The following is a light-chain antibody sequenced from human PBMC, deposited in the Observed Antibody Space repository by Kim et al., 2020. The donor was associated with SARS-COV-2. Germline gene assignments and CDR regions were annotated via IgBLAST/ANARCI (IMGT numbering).Light chain of an antibody. Sequence: ASVGDRVTITCRASQDISNYLAWYQQKPGKVPKLLIYAASTLQSGVPSRFSNSGSGTDFTLTISSLQPEDVATYYCQNYNSAPWTFGQGTKVDIK. CDR1: QDISNY. V-gene: IGKV1-27*01. CDR3: QNYNSAPWT. CDR2: AAS. J-gene: IGKJ1*01.